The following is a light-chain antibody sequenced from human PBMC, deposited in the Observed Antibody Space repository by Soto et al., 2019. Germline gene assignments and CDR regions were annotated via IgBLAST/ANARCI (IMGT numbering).Light chain of an antibody. V-gene: IGKV3-20*01. CDR2: GAS. Sequence: EIVLTQTPATLSSFPGDRVTLSCRASQTLSSNSLAWYQQRPGQTPRVLVYGASNRATGIPDKFSGSGSGTDFTLTINRLEPGDFAVYYCQQYESSPITFGGGTKVDIK. CDR3: QQYESSPIT. CDR1: QTLSSNS. J-gene: IGKJ4*01.